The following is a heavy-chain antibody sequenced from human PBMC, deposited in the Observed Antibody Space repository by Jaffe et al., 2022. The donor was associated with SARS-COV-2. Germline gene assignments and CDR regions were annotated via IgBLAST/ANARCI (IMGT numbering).Heavy chain of an antibody. J-gene: IGHJ4*02. V-gene: IGHV4-39*01. CDR1: GGSISSSSYY. CDR2: IYYSGST. CDR3: ARRGGELWFENGGYFDY. D-gene: IGHD5-18*01. Sequence: QLQLQESGPGLVKPSETLSLTCTVSGGSISSSSYYWGWIRQPPGKGLEWIGSIYYSGSTYYNPSLKSRVTISVDTSKNQFSLKLSSVTAADTAVYYCARRGGELWFENGGYFDYWGQGTLVTVSS.